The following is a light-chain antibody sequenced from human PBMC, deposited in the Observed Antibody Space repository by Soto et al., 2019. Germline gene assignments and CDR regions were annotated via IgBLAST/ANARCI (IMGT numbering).Light chain of an antibody. CDR3: SSYTSTSTPYV. V-gene: IGLV2-14*01. Sequence: QSVLTQPASVSGSPGQSITISCTGTSSDVGGFRYVSWFQQHPGKAPKLIIYEISNRPSGVFNRFSGSKSGNTASLTISGLQAEDEADYYCSSYTSTSTPYVFGTGTKVTVL. CDR1: SSDVGGFRY. J-gene: IGLJ1*01. CDR2: EIS.